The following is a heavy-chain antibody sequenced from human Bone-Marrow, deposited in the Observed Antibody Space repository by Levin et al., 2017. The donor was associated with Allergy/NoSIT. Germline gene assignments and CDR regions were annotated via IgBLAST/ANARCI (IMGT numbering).Heavy chain of an antibody. J-gene: IGHJ4*02. CDR1: GFTFNNYW. Sequence: GESLKISCAVSGFTFNNYWMTWVRQAPGKGLEWVANIKKDGSEIYYVNSVKGRFTISRDNAKNSLYLHLNSLTAEDTAVYYCGRFTRGNEADYWGQGTLVIVSS. D-gene: IGHD2-15*01. V-gene: IGHV3-7*01. CDR3: GRFTRGNEADY. CDR2: IKKDGSEI.